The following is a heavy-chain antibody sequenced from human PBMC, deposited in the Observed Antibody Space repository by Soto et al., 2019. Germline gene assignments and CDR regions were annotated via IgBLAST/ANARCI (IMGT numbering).Heavy chain of an antibody. CDR3: ARWVGYCSSTSCPDVDY. CDR2: MNPNSGNT. J-gene: IGHJ4*02. CDR1: GNTFTRYD. D-gene: IGHD2-2*01. V-gene: IGHV1-8*01. Sequence: AAVQVSCTASGNTFTRYDINGVRQATGQGLEWMRWMNPNSGNTGYAQKFQGRVTMTRNTSISTAYMELSSLRSEDTAVYYCARWVGYCSSTSCPDVDYWGQGTRVTGSA.